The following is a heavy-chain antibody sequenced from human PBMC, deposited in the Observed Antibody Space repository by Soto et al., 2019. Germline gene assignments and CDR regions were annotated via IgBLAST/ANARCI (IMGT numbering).Heavy chain of an antibody. CDR1: GFTFDEYG. CDR3: ARVRDPNYYYGMDV. V-gene: IGHV3-20*04. Sequence: EVQLVESGGSVVRPGGSLRLSCAASGFTFDEYGVNWVRQAPGKGLEWVSGINWSGDHTGYADSVKGRFTISRDNAKNSLYLQMNSLRAEDTALYYCARVRDPNYYYGMDVWGQGTTVTVSS. CDR2: INWSGDHT. J-gene: IGHJ6*02.